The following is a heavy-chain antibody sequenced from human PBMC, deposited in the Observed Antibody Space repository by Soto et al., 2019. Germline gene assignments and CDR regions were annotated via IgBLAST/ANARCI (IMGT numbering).Heavy chain of an antibody. D-gene: IGHD3-10*01. CDR3: ARDYGSGWYYFDS. CDR1: GGVISSSNW. CDR2: IHHSGST. Sequence: PSETLSLTCAVSGGVISSSNWWSWVRQPPGKGLEWIGEIHHSGSTNYNPSLKSRVTISVDKTKNQFSLNLRSVTAADTAVYYCARDYGSGWYYFDSWGQGTLVTSPQ. V-gene: IGHV4-4*02. J-gene: IGHJ4*02.